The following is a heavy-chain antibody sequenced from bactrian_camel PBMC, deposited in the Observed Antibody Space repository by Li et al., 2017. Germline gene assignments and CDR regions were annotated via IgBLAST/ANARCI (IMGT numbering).Heavy chain of an antibody. V-gene: IGHV3S55*01. J-gene: IGHJ4*01. D-gene: IGHD5*01. CDR1: GFPLRESD. CDR3: TNHNAGFEY. CDR2: ISTDGTT. Sequence: HVQLVESGGGSVQAGETLRLSCTASGFPLRESDMGWYRMPPGNECELVSVISTDGTTYYSDSVKGRFTISRDNAKNTVYLQWNRLTTEDTAMYYCTNHNAGFEYWGQGTQVTVS.